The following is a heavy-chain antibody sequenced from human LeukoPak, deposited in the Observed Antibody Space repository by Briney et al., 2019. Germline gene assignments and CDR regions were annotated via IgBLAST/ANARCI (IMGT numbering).Heavy chain of an antibody. CDR2: ISWNSGSI. J-gene: IGHJ1*01. Sequence: GRSLRLSCAASGFTFDDYAMHWVRQAPGKGLEWVSGISWNSGSIGYADSVKGRFTISRDNAKNSLYLQMNSLRAEDTALYYCARDMYYYDSSGSQWGQGTLVTVSS. CDR1: GFTFDDYA. CDR3: ARDMYYYDSSGSQ. V-gene: IGHV3-9*01. D-gene: IGHD3-22*01.